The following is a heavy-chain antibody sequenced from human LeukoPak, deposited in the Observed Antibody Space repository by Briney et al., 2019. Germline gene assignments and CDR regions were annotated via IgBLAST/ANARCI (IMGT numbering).Heavy chain of an antibody. J-gene: IGHJ4*02. CDR3: ARDREDCTSCYYY. Sequence: GASVKVSCKASGYSFTSYGISWVRQAPGQGLEWMGWISTYNDKSKYAHNLQGRVTMTTDTSSSTAYMELRSLRSDDTAVYYCARDREDCTSCYYYWGQGTLVTVSS. CDR2: ISTYNDKS. V-gene: IGHV1-18*01. CDR1: GYSFTSYG. D-gene: IGHD2-2*01.